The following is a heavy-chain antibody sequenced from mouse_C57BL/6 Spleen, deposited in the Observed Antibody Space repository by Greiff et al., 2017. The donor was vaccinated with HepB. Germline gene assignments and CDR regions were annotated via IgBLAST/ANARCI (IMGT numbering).Heavy chain of an antibody. CDR2: INPNNGGT. Sequence: EVKLVESGPELVKPGASVKIPCKASGYTFTDYNMDWVKQSHGKSLEWIGDINPNNGGTIYNQKFKGKATLTVDKSSSTAYMELRSLTSEDTAVYYCARWGRHYAMDYWGQGTSVTVSS. D-gene: IGHD2-12*01. CDR1: GYTFTDYN. V-gene: IGHV1-18*01. J-gene: IGHJ4*01. CDR3: ARWGRHYAMDY.